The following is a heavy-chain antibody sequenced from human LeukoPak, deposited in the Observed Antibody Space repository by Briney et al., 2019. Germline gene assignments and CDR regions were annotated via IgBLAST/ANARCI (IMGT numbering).Heavy chain of an antibody. CDR2: ISSSSSYI. J-gene: IGHJ4*02. CDR1: GFTFSSYS. V-gene: IGHV3-21*04. D-gene: IGHD3-10*01. CDR3: ARVRARNYGSGGYYFDY. Sequence: GGSLRLSRAASGFTFSSYSMNWVRQAPGKGLEWVSSISSSSSYIYYADSVKGRFTISRDNAKNSLYLQMNSLRAEDTALYHCARVRARNYGSGGYYFDYWGQGTLVTVSS.